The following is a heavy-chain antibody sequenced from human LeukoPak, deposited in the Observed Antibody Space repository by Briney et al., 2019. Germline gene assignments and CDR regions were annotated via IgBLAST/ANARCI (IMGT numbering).Heavy chain of an antibody. CDR1: GGSISGSSYY. D-gene: IGHD3-10*01. V-gene: IGHV4-39*01. CDR2: IYYSGST. J-gene: IGHJ4*02. Sequence: PSETLSLTCTVSGGSISGSSYYWGWIRQPPGKGLEWIGSIYYSGSTYYNPSLKSRVTISVDTSKNQFSLKLNSVSATDTAVYYSARHYGPWGQGTLVTVSS. CDR3: ARHYGP.